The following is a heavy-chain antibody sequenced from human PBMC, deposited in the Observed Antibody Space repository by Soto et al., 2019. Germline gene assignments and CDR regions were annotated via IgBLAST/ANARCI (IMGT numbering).Heavy chain of an antibody. D-gene: IGHD6-19*01. J-gene: IGHJ2*01. CDR3: AREGEQWRASTGYFDL. CDR1: GYTFTSYG. CDR2: ISAYNGNT. V-gene: IGHV1-18*04. Sequence: GASVKVSCKASGYTFTSYGISWVRQAPGQGLEWMGWISAYNGNTNYAQKLQGRVTMTTDTSTSTAYMELRSLRSDDTAVYYCAREGEQWRASTGYFDLWGRGTLVTVSS.